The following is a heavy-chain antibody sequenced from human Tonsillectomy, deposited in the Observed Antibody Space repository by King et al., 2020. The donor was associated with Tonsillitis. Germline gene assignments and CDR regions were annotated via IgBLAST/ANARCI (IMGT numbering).Heavy chain of an antibody. CDR3: ARSLTIFGTADC. J-gene: IGHJ4*02. CDR2: IYPSDVVT. D-gene: IGHD3-3*01. CDR1: GYSFGNYW. V-gene: IGHV5-51*01. Sequence: QLVQSGAEVKKPGESLKSSCSGSGYSFGNYWIAWVRQMPGKGLEWMGIIYPSDVVTTYSPSFQGQVFISADKSINTAYLQWSWLQASDTAVYYCARSLTIFGTADCWGQGTVVTVSS.